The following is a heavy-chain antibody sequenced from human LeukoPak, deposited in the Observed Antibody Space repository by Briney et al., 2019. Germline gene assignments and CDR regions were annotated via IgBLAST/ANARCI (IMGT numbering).Heavy chain of an antibody. CDR3: ALGDSSGYYYAY. V-gene: IGHV3-23*01. Sequence: GGSLRLSSAASGFTFSSYAMSRVRQAPGKGLEWVSTISGSGGSIDYADSVKGRFTISRDNSKNTLYLQVNSLRAEDTAVYYCALGDSSGYYYAYWGQGTLVTVSS. D-gene: IGHD3-22*01. CDR2: ISGSGGSI. CDR1: GFTFSSYA. J-gene: IGHJ4*02.